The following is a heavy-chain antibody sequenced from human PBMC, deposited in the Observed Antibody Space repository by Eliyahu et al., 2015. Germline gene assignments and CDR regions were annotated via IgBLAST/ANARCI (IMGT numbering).Heavy chain of an antibody. CDR2: IIPIFGTA. D-gene: IGHD5-24*01. CDR3: ARRGRDGYNYFDY. V-gene: IGHV1-69*01. J-gene: IGHJ4*02. Sequence: QVQLVQSGAEVKXPGSSVKXSCXAXGXTFSSXAISWVRQAPGQGLEWMGGIIPIFGTANYAQKFQGRVTITADESTSTAYMELSSLRSEDTAVYYCARRGRDGYNYFDYWGQGTLVTVSS. CDR1: GXTFSSXA.